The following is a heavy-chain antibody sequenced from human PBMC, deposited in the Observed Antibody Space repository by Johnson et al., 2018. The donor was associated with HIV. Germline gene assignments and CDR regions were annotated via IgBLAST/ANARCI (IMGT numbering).Heavy chain of an antibody. D-gene: IGHD3-3*01. CDR2: ISFDGSNK. J-gene: IGHJ3*02. Sequence: VQLMESGGGVVQPGRSLRLSCAASGFTLSSYAMHWVRQAPGKGLEWVAVISFDGSNKYYADSVKGRFTISRDNSKNTLYLQRNSLSAEDTAVYYCARTTIFGGVKNDAYDIWGQGTMGTVSA. CDR3: ARTTIFGGVKNDAYDI. V-gene: IGHV3-30-3*01. CDR1: GFTLSSYA.